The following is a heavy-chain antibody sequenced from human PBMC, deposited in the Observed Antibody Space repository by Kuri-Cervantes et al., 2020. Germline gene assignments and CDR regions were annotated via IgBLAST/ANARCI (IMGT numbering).Heavy chain of an antibody. Sequence: GGSLRLSCAASGFTFSSYEMNWVRQAPGKGLEWVSYISSSSSTIYYADSVKGRFTISRDNSKNTLYLQMNSLRAEDTAVYYCAGAVAGTCWGQGTLVTVSS. CDR2: ISSSSSTI. V-gene: IGHV3-48*01. D-gene: IGHD6-19*01. CDR3: AGAVAGTC. CDR1: GFTFSSYE. J-gene: IGHJ4*02.